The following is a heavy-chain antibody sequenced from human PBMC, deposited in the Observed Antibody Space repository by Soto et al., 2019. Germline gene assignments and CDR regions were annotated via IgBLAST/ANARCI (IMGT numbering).Heavy chain of an antibody. CDR3: ARDTGLWFGELSLDY. J-gene: IGHJ4*02. CDR2: VYSGGST. V-gene: IGHV3-53*01. CDR1: GFTVSSNY. D-gene: IGHD3-10*01. Sequence: LRLSCAASGFTVSSNYMSWVRQAPGKGLEWVSVVYSGGSTYYADSVKGRFTISRDNSKNTLYLQMNSLRAEDTAVYYCARDTGLWFGELSLDYWGQGTLVTVSS.